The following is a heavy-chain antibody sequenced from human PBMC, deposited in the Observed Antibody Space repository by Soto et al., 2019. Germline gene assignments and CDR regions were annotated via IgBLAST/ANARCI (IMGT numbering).Heavy chain of an antibody. Sequence: PSETLSLTCTVSGGSISSYYWSWIRQPPGKGLEWIGYIYYSGSTNYNPSLKSRVTISVDTSKNQFSLKLSSVTAADTAVYYCARGRAYCGGDCYSPLDYWGQGTLVT. CDR3: ARGRAYCGGDCYSPLDY. CDR2: IYYSGST. J-gene: IGHJ4*02. CDR1: GGSISSYY. V-gene: IGHV4-59*01. D-gene: IGHD2-21*02.